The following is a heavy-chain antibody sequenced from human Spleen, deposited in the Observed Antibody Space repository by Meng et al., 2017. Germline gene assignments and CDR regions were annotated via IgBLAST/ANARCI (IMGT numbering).Heavy chain of an antibody. CDR2: ISGGDST. CDR1: GFTFSSYA. V-gene: IGHV3-23*01. CDR3: ASTFIAAAGTTPTDY. J-gene: IGHJ4*02. Sequence: GESLKISCAASGFTFSSYAMSWVRQAPGKGLEWVSTISGGDSTYYADSVKGRFTISRDNSKNTLYLQMNSLRAEDTAVYYCASTFIAAAGTTPTDYWGQGTLVTVS. D-gene: IGHD6-13*01.